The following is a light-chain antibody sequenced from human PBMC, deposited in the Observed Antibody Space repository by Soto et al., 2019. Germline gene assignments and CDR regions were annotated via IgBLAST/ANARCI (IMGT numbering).Light chain of an antibody. CDR1: SIDVGGYNF. CDR2: EVT. CDR3: SSYAGSNVVV. J-gene: IGLJ2*01. V-gene: IGLV2-8*01. Sequence: QSALTQPPSASGSPGQSVTISCTGTSIDVGGYNFVSWYQQHPGKAPKLMIYEVTRRPSGVPDRFSASKSGNTASLTVSGLQAADEADYYCSSYAGSNVVVFGGGTKVTVL.